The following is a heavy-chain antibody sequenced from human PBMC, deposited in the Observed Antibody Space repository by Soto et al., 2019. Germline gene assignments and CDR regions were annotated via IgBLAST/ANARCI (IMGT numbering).Heavy chain of an antibody. D-gene: IGHD6-13*01. CDR1: GGSISSSNW. V-gene: IGHV4-4*02. CDR2: IYHSGST. Sequence: PSETLSLTCAVSGGSISSSNWWSWVRQPPGKGLEWIGEIYHSGSTNYNPSLKSRVTISVDKSKNQFSLKLSSVTAADTAVYYCARDLRSSSWYYYYGMDVWGQGTTVTVSS. J-gene: IGHJ6*02. CDR3: ARDLRSSSWYYYYGMDV.